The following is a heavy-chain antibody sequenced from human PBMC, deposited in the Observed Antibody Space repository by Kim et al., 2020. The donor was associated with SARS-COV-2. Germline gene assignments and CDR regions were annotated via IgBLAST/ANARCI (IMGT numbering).Heavy chain of an antibody. CDR3: ATVFWVGTGPEGMDV. J-gene: IGHJ6*02. Sequence: QKFQGTVTMTEDTSTDTAYMELSSLRSEDTAVYYCATVFWVGTGPEGMDVWGQGTTVTVSS. D-gene: IGHD3-16*01. V-gene: IGHV1-24*01.